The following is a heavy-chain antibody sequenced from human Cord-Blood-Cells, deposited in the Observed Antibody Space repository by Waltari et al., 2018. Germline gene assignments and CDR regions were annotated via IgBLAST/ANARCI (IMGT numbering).Heavy chain of an antibody. CDR1: GGSISSSNW. Sequence: QVQLQESGPGLVKPSGTLSLTCAVSGGSISSSNWWSWVRQPPGKGLEWIGEIYHSGSTNYNPSLKSRVTISVDKSKNQFSLKLSSVTAADTAVYYCARVWEYYDILIGSPSYYYYGMDVWGQGTTVTVSS. D-gene: IGHD3-9*01. CDR2: IYHSGST. CDR3: ARVWEYYDILIGSPSYYYYGMDV. J-gene: IGHJ6*02. V-gene: IGHV4-4*02.